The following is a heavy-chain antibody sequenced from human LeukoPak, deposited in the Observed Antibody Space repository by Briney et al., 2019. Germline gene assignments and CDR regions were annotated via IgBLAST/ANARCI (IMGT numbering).Heavy chain of an antibody. D-gene: IGHD5-24*01. CDR1: GGTFSSYA. Sequence: VASVKVSCKASGGTFSSYAISWVRQAPGQGLEWMGRIIPILGIANYAQKFQGRVTITADKSTSTAYMELSSLRSEDTAVYYCAREAVGMATINFDYWGQGTLVTVSS. CDR3: AREAVGMATINFDY. V-gene: IGHV1-69*04. J-gene: IGHJ4*02. CDR2: IIPILGIA.